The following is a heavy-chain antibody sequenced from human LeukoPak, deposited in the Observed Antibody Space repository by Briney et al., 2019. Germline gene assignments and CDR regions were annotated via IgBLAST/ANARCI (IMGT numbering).Heavy chain of an antibody. Sequence: GGSLRLSCAASGFTFHIYAMNWVRQAPGKGLEWVSYISSSGSIIYYADSVKGRFTISRDNAKNSLYLQMNSLRAEDTAVYYCARDDAGYSSGWYWVYWGQGTLVTVSS. D-gene: IGHD6-19*01. CDR2: ISSSGSII. CDR3: ARDDAGYSSGWYWVY. V-gene: IGHV3-48*03. CDR1: GFTFHIYA. J-gene: IGHJ4*02.